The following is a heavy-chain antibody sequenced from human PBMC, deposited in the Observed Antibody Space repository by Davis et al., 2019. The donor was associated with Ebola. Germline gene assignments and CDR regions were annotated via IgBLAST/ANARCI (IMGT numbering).Heavy chain of an antibody. CDR2: ISGSGGST. D-gene: IGHD4-17*01. Sequence: PGGSLRLSCAASGFTFSSYAMSWVRQAPGKGLEWVSAISGSGGSTYYADSVQGRFTISRDNSKNTLYLQMNSLRAEDTAVYYCAKDDYGDYAYDYWGQGTLVTVSS. CDR1: GFTFSSYA. V-gene: IGHV3-23*01. CDR3: AKDDYGDYAYDY. J-gene: IGHJ4*02.